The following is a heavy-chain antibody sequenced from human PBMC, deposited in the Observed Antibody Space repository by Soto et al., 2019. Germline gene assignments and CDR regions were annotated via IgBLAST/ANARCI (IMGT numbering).Heavy chain of an antibody. CDR2: IYSSGST. CDR3: ATGFGSYSYYYAMDV. J-gene: IGHJ6*02. V-gene: IGHV4-59*12. D-gene: IGHD1-26*01. Sequence: SETLSLTCTVSGGSISSYYWGWIRQPPGMGLEWIGYIYSSGSTNYNPSLKSRLTISVDTSKNQFSLKLNSVTASDTAVYYCATGFGSYSYYYAMDVWGRGTTVTVSS. CDR1: GGSISSYY.